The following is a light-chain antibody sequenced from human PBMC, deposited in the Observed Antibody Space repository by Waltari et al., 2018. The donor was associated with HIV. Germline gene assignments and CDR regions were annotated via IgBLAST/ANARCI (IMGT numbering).Light chain of an antibody. Sequence: QSALTQPASVSCSPGQSITISCTGTTRDVGVYHSVSWYQQHPGKAPKLLIFEVTNRPSGISSRFSGSKSGNTAAMTISGLQAEDEADYYCSSYTSTTTIVFGGGTKVTVL. CDR1: TRDVGVYHS. CDR2: EVT. CDR3: SSYTSTTTIV. V-gene: IGLV2-14*01. J-gene: IGLJ2*01.